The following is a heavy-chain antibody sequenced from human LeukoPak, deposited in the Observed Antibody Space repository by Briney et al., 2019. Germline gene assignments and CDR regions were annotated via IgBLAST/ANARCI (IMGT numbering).Heavy chain of an antibody. CDR3: ARGRQGPRGGPSFDY. Sequence: GGSLRLSCAASGFTFDDYAMNWVRQAPGKGLEWVSYISSSSSAMYYADSVKGRFTISRDNAKNSLYLQMNSLRAEDTAVYYCARGRQGPRGGPSFDYWGQGTLVTVSS. J-gene: IGHJ4*02. V-gene: IGHV3-48*04. CDR1: GFTFDDYA. D-gene: IGHD3-16*01. CDR2: ISSSSSAM.